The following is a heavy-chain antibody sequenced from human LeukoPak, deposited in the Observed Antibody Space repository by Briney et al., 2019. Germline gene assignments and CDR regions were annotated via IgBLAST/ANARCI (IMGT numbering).Heavy chain of an antibody. CDR1: GFTFSNDW. D-gene: IGHD1-26*01. CDR2: INTDGSTT. Sequence: GGSLRLSCAASGFTFSNDWMHWVRQAPGKGLVWVSRINTDGSTTTYADSVKGRFSISRDNAKNTLYLQMNSLRVEDTAVYYCARGRGGSYHYWGQGTLVTVSS. J-gene: IGHJ4*02. V-gene: IGHV3-74*01. CDR3: ARGRGGSYHY.